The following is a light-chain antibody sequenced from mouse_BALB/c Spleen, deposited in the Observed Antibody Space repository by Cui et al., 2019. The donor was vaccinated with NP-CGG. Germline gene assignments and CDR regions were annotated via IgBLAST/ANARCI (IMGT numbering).Light chain of an antibody. Sequence: QAVVTQESVLTTSPGETVTHTCRSSTGAVTTSNYANWVQEKPDHLFTGLIGGTNNRVPGVPARFSGSLIGDKAALTITGAQTEDEAIYFCALWYSNHWVFGGGTKLTVL. CDR3: ALWYSNHWV. J-gene: IGLJ1*01. CDR2: GTN. CDR1: TGAVTTSNY. V-gene: IGLV1*01.